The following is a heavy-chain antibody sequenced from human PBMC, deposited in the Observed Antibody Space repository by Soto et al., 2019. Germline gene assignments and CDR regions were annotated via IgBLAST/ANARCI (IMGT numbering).Heavy chain of an antibody. CDR3: ARDSPSLTYCGGDCYSIDY. J-gene: IGHJ4*02. V-gene: IGHV1-2*06. Sequence: GASVKVSCKASGYRFTDFYIHWVRQAPGQGLEWMGRVNSNSGGTNYPQKFQGRVTMTRDTSISTAYMELSRLTSDDTAVYYCARDSPSLTYCGGDCYSIDYWGQGTLVTVSS. CDR1: GYRFTDFY. D-gene: IGHD2-21*02. CDR2: VNSNSGGT.